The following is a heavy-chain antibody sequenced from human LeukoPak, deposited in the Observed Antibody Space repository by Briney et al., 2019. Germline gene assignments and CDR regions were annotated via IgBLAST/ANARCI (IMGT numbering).Heavy chain of an antibody. J-gene: IGHJ4*02. V-gene: IGHV1-18*01. CDR2: ISAYNGNT. Sequence: ASVKVSCKASGYTFTSYGISWVRQAPGQGLEWMGWISAYNGNTNYAQKLQGRVTMTTDTSTSTAYMELSSLRSEDTAVYYCAIPPYIAYCGGDCYSSDYWGQGTLVTVSS. CDR3: AIPPYIAYCGGDCYSSDY. CDR1: GYTFTSYG. D-gene: IGHD2-21*02.